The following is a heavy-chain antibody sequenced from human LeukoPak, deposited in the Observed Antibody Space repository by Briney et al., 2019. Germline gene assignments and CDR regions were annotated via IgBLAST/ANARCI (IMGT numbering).Heavy chain of an antibody. CDR1: GFTFDDYA. J-gene: IGHJ5*02. V-gene: IGHV3-9*01. CDR3: ASRSINWYRGNNWFDP. D-gene: IGHD6-13*01. CDR2: ISWNSGSI. Sequence: GRSLRLSCAASGFTFDDYAMHWVRQAPGKGLEGGSGISWNSGSIGYADSVKGRFTTSRDNAKNSLYLQMNSLRVEDTAVYYCASRSINWYRGNNWFDPWGQGTLVTVSS.